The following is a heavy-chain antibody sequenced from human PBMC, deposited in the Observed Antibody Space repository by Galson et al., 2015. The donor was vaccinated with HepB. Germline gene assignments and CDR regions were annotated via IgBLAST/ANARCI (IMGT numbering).Heavy chain of an antibody. D-gene: IGHD6-19*01. CDR3: AKGQDSAWYYLNY. V-gene: IGHV3-23*01. J-gene: IGHJ4*02. CDR2: ISHNGGDT. CDR1: GFTFNICA. Sequence: SLRLSCAASGFTFNICAMTWVRQAPGKGLEWVSIISHNGGDTYYADSVKGRLTISRDNSKYTLYLQINNLRTEDSAIYYCAKGQDSAWYYLNYWGQGTLVTVSS.